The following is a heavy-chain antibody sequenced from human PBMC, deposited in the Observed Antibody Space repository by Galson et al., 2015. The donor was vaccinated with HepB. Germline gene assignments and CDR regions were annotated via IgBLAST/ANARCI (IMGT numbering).Heavy chain of an antibody. Sequence: SLRLSCAASGFTFSSYAMHWVRQAPGKGLEWVAVISYDGSNKYYADSVKGRFTISRDNSKNTLYLQMNSLRAEDTAVYYCASLNLRYFDWLPPHDYWGQGTLVTVSS. CDR3: ASLNLRYFDWLPPHDY. V-gene: IGHV3-30-3*01. J-gene: IGHJ4*02. D-gene: IGHD3-9*01. CDR2: ISYDGSNK. CDR1: GFTFSSYA.